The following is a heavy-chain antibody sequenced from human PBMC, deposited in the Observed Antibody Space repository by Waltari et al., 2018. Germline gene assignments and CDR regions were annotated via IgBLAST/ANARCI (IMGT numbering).Heavy chain of an antibody. CDR3: ARQRPAALVAWFDS. V-gene: IGHV4-39*07. Sequence: QLQLQESGPGLVQPSEPLSLSCTVSGDSIRRSDSYWGWIRQPPGKGLEWIGSVDDSGNSYYNPSLKSRVDISTDTSKNQLSLRLTSVTAADSAVYHCARQRPAALVAWFDSWGQGTPVIVSS. CDR1: GDSIRRSDSY. CDR2: VDDSGNS. D-gene: IGHD2-2*01. J-gene: IGHJ5*01.